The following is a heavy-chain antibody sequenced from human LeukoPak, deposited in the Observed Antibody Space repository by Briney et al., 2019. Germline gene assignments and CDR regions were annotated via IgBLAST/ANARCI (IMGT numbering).Heavy chain of an antibody. D-gene: IGHD6-13*01. CDR3: ARDIAAAGNDAFDI. CDR2: ISAYNGNT. Sequence: ASVKVPCKASGYTFTRYGISWVRQAPGQGLEWMGWISAYNGNTNYAQKLQGRVTMTTDTSTSTAYMELRSLRSDDTAVYYCARDIAAAGNDAFDIWGQGTMVTVSS. V-gene: IGHV1-18*01. J-gene: IGHJ3*02. CDR1: GYTFTRYG.